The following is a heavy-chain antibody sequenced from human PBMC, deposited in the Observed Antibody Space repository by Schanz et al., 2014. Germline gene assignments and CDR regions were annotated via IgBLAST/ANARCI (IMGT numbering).Heavy chain of an antibody. CDR3: ASYDNSGPYYLNH. CDR2: VRTKDNHYAT. Sequence: EVHLVDSGGTLVQPGGSLRLSCVGSGFTFSASAIHWVRQASGKGLEWVGRVRTKDNHYATSYEASVSGRFTISRDDSKNTAYLQMNSLRTGDTAMYYCASYDNSGPYYLNHWGRGTLVTVSS. V-gene: IGHV3-73*01. D-gene: IGHD4-4*01. J-gene: IGHJ5*02. CDR1: GFTFSASA.